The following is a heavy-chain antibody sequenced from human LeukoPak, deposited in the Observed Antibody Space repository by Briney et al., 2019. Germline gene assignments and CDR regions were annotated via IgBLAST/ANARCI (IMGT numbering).Heavy chain of an antibody. CDR3: ARIPEC. Sequence: PGGSLRLSCAASGFDFSTYAMHWVRLTPGKGLEFVSAISKSGDDTSYGNDVKGRFTISRDNIKNTVDLEMGSLRVDDTGIYYCARIPECWGQGTVVTVSS. V-gene: IGHV3-64*01. J-gene: IGHJ1*01. CDR2: ISKSGDDT. CDR1: GFDFSTYA. D-gene: IGHD2-2*01.